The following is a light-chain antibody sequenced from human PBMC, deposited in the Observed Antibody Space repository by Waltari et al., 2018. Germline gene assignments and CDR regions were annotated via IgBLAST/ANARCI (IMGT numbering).Light chain of an antibody. V-gene: IGKV1-39*01. CDR1: QSISTY. CDR3: QKSYNSPYT. Sequence: DIQMTQSPSSLSASVGDRVTITCRASQSISTYLNWYQQRPGKAPKLVNYAASSLQSGVPSRFSGTGSETDFTLTISSLQPEDFATYYCQKSYNSPYTFGQGTKLQIK. CDR2: AAS. J-gene: IGKJ2*01.